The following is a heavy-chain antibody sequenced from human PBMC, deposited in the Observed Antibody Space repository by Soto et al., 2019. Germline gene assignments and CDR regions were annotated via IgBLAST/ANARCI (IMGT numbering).Heavy chain of an antibody. CDR3: ARHSHDYSNSP. Sequence: SETLSLTCTVSGGSISSYYWSWIRQPPGKGLEWIGYIYYSGSTNYNPSLKSRVTISVDTSKNQFSLKLSSVTAAGTAVYYCARHSHDYSNSPWGQGTLVTVSS. CDR2: IYYSGST. J-gene: IGHJ5*02. CDR1: GGSISSYY. D-gene: IGHD4-4*01. V-gene: IGHV4-59*08.